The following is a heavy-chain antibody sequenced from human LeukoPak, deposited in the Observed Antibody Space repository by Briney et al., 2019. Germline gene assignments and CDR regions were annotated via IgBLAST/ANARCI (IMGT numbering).Heavy chain of an antibody. J-gene: IGHJ6*02. CDR1: GFTFSSYS. Sequence: GGSLRLSCAASGFTFSSYSINWVRQAPGKGLEWVSSISSSSSYIYYADSVKGRFTISRDNAKNSLYLQMNSLRAEDTAVYYCAKDSYYSGWYLNYYYGMDVWGQGTAVTVSS. V-gene: IGHV3-21*01. CDR3: AKDSYYSGWYLNYYYGMDV. D-gene: IGHD6-19*01. CDR2: ISSSSSYI.